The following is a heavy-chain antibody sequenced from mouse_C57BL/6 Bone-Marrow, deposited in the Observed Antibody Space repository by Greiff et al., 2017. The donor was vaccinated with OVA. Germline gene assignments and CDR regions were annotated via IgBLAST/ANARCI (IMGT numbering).Heavy chain of an antibody. J-gene: IGHJ1*03. D-gene: IGHD1-1*01. Sequence: VQLQQSGAELARPGASVKLSCKASGYTFTSYGISWVKQRTGQGLEWIGEIYPRSGNTYYNEKFKGKATLTADKSSSKAYMELRSLTSEDSAVYFCARNYYGSSYDRYFDVWGTGTTVTVSS. V-gene: IGHV1-81*01. CDR2: IYPRSGNT. CDR3: ARNYYGSSYDRYFDV. CDR1: GYTFTSYG.